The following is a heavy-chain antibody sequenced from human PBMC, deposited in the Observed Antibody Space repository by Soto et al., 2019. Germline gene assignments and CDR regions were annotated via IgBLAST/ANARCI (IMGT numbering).Heavy chain of an antibody. Sequence: ASVKVSCKASGYTFTSYGISWVRQAPGQGLEWMGWISAYNGNTDYAQKLQGRVTMTTDTSTSTAYMELRSLRSDDTAVYYCARVGDGGWLQYYYFDYWGQGTLVTVSS. V-gene: IGHV1-18*01. CDR3: ARVGDGGWLQYYYFDY. D-gene: IGHD5-12*01. CDR1: GYTFTSYG. CDR2: ISAYNGNT. J-gene: IGHJ4*02.